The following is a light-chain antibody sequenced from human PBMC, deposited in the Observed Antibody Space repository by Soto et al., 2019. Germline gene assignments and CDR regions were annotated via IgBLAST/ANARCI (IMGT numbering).Light chain of an antibody. CDR2: AAS. CDR1: QSIGNY. CDR3: QQSYNVLSWT. J-gene: IGKJ1*01. V-gene: IGKV1-39*01. Sequence: DIQMTQSPSSLSASVVDRVTITCLASQSIGNYLNWYRQKPGKAPELLIYAASILQTEVPSRFRGSGSGKDFNLTISSLQPEDFASYYCQQSYNVLSWTFGHGTKA.